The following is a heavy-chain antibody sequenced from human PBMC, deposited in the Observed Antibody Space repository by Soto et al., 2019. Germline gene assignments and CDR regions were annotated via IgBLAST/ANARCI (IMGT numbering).Heavy chain of an antibody. CDR1: GGSISSGGYY. V-gene: IGHV4-31*03. D-gene: IGHD3-22*01. CDR3: AREPHYYDSSGYGLFDY. Sequence: PSETLSLTCTVSGGSISSGGYYWSWIRQHPGKGLEWIGYIYYSGSTYYNPSLKSRVTISVDTSKNQFSLKLSSVTAADTAVYYCAREPHYYDSSGYGLFDYWGQGTLVTVSS. CDR2: IYYSGST. J-gene: IGHJ4*02.